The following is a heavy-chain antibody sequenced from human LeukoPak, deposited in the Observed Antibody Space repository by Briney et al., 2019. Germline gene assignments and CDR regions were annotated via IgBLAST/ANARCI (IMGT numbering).Heavy chain of an antibody. CDR3: ARHDDYPGFGRGFDP. D-gene: IGHD3-10*01. Sequence: SETLSLTCIVSGDSMSGYYWSWLRQPPGKGLEWIGYIFYSGTTSYNAPLKSRVTMSADTSKNHFSLKLYSVTAADTAVYYCARHDDYPGFGRGFDPWGQGSLVTVTS. CDR2: IFYSGTT. CDR1: GDSMSGYY. V-gene: IGHV4-59*08. J-gene: IGHJ5*02.